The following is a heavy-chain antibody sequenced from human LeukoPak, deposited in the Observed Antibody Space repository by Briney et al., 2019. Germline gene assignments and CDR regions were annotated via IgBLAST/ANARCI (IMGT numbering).Heavy chain of an antibody. CDR2: INPDSGGT. V-gene: IGHV1-18*04. J-gene: IGHJ5*02. Sequence: ASVKVSCKASGYTFSDYFINWVRQAPGQGLEWMGWINPDSGGTNYAQKLQGRVTMTTDTSTSTAYMELRSLRSDDTAVYYCARDIYYDILTGHRYWFDPWGQGTLVTVSS. CDR1: GYTFSDYF. D-gene: IGHD3-9*01. CDR3: ARDIYYDILTGHRYWFDP.